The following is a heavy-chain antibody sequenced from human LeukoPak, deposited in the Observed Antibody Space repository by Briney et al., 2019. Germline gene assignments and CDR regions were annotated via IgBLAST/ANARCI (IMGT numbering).Heavy chain of an antibody. CDR1: GGSFSGYY. CDR3: ARRYYPPAFDY. Sequence: SETLSLTCAVYGGSFSGYYWSWIRQPPGKGLEWIWEINHSGGTNYNPSLKSRVTISVDASKDQFSFKLSSVTAAHPAVYYCARRYYPPAFDYWGQGTLVTVSS. CDR2: INHSGGT. J-gene: IGHJ4*02. D-gene: IGHD3-10*01. V-gene: IGHV4-34*01.